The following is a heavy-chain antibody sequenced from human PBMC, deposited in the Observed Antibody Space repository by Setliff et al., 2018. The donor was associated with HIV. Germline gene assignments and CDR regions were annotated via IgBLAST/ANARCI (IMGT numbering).Heavy chain of an antibody. V-gene: IGHV4-59*11. J-gene: IGHJ5*02. CDR1: GGSIRGHY. CDR2: IYYSGST. CDR3: TLTSRLDGYFDP. Sequence: SETLSLTCTVSGGSIRGHYWSWIRQPPGKGLEWIGTIYYSGSTYYRPSLKSRGTISVDTSKNQFYLKLNSVTAADSAVYYCTLTSRLDGYFDPWGQGTLVTVSS. D-gene: IGHD5-12*01.